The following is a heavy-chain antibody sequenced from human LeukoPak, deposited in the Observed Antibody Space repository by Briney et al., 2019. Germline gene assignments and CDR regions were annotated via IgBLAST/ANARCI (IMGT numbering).Heavy chain of an antibody. D-gene: IGHD1-1*01. J-gene: IGHJ4*02. V-gene: IGHV3-21*01. CDR3: ARVGTDGFDY. CDR1: GFTFGSYS. CDR2: ISSSSSYI. Sequence: PGGSLRLSCAASGFTFGSYSMNWVRQAPGKGLEWVSSISSSSSYIYYADSVKGRFTISRDNAKNSLYLQMNSLRAEDTAVYYCARVGTDGFDYWGQGTLVTVSS.